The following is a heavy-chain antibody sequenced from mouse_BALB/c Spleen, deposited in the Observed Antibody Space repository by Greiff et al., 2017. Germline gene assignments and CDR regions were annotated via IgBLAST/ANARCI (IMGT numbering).Heavy chain of an antibody. CDR2: IRNKANGYTT. CDR3: ASTTSTVVAYYYAMDY. V-gene: IGHV7-3*02. Sequence: EVKLVESGGGLVQPGGSLRLSCATSGFTFTDYYMSWVRQPPGKALEWLGFIRNKANGYTTEYSASVKGRFTISRDNSQSILYLQMNTLRAEDSATYYCASTTSTVVAYYYAMDYWGQGTSVTVSS. J-gene: IGHJ4*01. D-gene: IGHD1-1*01. CDR1: GFTFTDYY.